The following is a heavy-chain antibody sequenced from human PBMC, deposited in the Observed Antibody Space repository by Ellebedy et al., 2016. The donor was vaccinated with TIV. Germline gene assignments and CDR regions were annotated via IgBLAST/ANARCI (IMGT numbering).Heavy chain of an antibody. Sequence: AASVKVSCKASGYSFTTYAMHWVRQAPGQGLEWMGWISAHNGHTNYAQKFQGRVTMTTDSSTSTAYMDLRSLTPDDTAVYYCARDHEASQYYYGSGTYIVWFDPWGPGTLVTVSS. D-gene: IGHD3-10*01. V-gene: IGHV1-18*01. CDR2: ISAHNGHT. CDR3: ARDHEASQYYYGSGTYIVWFDP. CDR1: GYSFTTYA. J-gene: IGHJ5*02.